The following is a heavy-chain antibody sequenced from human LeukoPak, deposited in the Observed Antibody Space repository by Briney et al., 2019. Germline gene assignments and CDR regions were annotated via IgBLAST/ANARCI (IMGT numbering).Heavy chain of an antibody. D-gene: IGHD2-2*01. J-gene: IGHJ3*02. V-gene: IGHV4-4*02. Sequence: SGTLSLTCAVSGGSISSSNWWSWVRQPPGKGLEWIGEIYHSGSTNYNPSLKSRVTISVDKSKNQFSLKLSSVTAADTAVYYCARRIRQYHKGNAFDIWGQGTMVTVSS. CDR2: IYHSGST. CDR1: GGSISSSNW. CDR3: ARRIRQYHKGNAFDI.